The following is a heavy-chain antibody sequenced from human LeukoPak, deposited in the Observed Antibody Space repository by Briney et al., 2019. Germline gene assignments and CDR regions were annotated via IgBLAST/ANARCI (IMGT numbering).Heavy chain of an antibody. V-gene: IGHV4-59*01. Sequence: SETLPLTCTVSAGSISSYFWSWIRQPPGKGLEWIGYIYYSGSTNYNPSLKSRVTISVDTSKNQFSLRLSSVTAADTAVYYCARGWGPVRGVFNYWGQGTLVTVSP. CDR3: ARGWGPVRGVFNY. D-gene: IGHD3-10*01. J-gene: IGHJ4*02. CDR2: IYYSGST. CDR1: AGSISSYF.